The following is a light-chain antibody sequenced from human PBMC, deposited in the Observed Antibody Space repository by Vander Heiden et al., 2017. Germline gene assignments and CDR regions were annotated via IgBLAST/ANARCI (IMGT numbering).Light chain of an antibody. CDR3: QTWGSGIWV. J-gene: IGLJ3*02. V-gene: IGLV4-69*01. CDR2: VNSDGSH. Sequence: QVVLTQSPSASASLGASVKVTCTLSSGHSKYAIAWHQQQPQKGPRYLMEVNSDGSHNKGDGIPDPFSGSSSGAERYLTISHLQAEDEAGYYCQTWGSGIWVFGGGTKLTVL. CDR1: SGHSKYA.